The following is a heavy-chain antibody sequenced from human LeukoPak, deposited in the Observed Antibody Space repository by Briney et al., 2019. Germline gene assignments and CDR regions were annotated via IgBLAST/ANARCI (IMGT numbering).Heavy chain of an antibody. D-gene: IGHD5-12*01. Sequence: SVKVSCKASGGTFSSYAISWVRQAPGQGLEWMGRIIPILGIANYAQKFQGRVTITADKSTSTAYMELSSLRSEDTAVYYCAREIVATIPPGYWGQGTLVTVSS. CDR3: AREIVATIPPGY. V-gene: IGHV1-69*04. CDR2: IIPILGIA. J-gene: IGHJ4*02. CDR1: GGTFSSYA.